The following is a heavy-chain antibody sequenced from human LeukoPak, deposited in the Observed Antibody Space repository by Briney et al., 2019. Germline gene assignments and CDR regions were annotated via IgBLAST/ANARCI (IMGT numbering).Heavy chain of an antibody. CDR2: IYYSGST. V-gene: IGHV4-39*06. J-gene: IGHJ5*02. CDR1: GGSVSSSSYY. D-gene: IGHD2-15*01. Sequence: PSETLSLTCTVSGGSVSSSSYYWRWIRQPPGKRLEWIGSIYYSGSTYYNPSLKSRVTISVDTSKNQIPLKLTSVTAADTAVYYCARDSKGHSLNWFDPWGQGTLVTVSS. CDR3: ARDSKGHSLNWFDP.